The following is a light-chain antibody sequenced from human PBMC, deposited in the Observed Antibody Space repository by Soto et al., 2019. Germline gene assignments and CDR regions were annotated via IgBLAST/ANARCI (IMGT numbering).Light chain of an antibody. Sequence: DIVMTQSPDSLAVSLGERATINCKCRQSVLYSSNNKNYLAWYQQKPGQAPRLLIYGASIRATGIPDRFSGSGSETDFTLTISRLEPEDFALYYCQQYGSSAPITFGQGTRLEIK. V-gene: IGKV4-1*01. CDR1: QSVLYSSNNKNY. CDR2: GAS. J-gene: IGKJ5*01. CDR3: QQYGSSAPIT.